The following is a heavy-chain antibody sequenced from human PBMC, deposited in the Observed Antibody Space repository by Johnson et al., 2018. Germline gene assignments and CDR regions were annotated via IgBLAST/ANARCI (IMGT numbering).Heavy chain of an antibody. J-gene: IGHJ6*02. CDR1: GFTFSSYA. CDR2: ISGSGGST. D-gene: IGHD2-2*02. V-gene: IGHV3-23*04. Sequence: VQLVESGGGLVQPGGSLRLSCAASGFTFSSYAMSWVRQAPGKGLEWVSAISGSGGSTYYADSVKGRFTISRDNAKNTLYLQMNSLRAEDTAVYYCAKEMSNIVVVPAAIRAYYYYGMDVWGQGTTVTVSS. CDR3: AKEMSNIVVVPAAIRAYYYYGMDV.